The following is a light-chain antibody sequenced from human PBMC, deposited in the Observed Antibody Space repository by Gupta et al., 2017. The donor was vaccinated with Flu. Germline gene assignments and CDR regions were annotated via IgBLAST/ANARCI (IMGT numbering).Light chain of an antibody. CDR1: SSKMGNND. Sequence: RVTISCSGSSSKMGNNDVNWYQQLPGTAPKLLIYQNNKRPSGVPDRFSGSKSGTSATLGITGLQSEDEADYYWEAWDDSLSGLVFGGGTKLTVL. V-gene: IGLV1-44*01. J-gene: IGLJ3*02. CDR3: EAWDDSLSGLV. CDR2: QNN.